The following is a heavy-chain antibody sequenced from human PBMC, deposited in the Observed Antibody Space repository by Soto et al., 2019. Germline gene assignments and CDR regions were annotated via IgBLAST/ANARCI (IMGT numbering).Heavy chain of an antibody. J-gene: IGHJ4*02. CDR3: ARDPRNVDY. Sequence: EVQLVESGGGLVQPGGSLRLSCAASGCTFSTSWMTWVRQAPGKGLEWVATINQDGSENYYVDSMKGRFTISRDNAQNSLYLKMNSLRVEDTAVYYCARDPRNVDYWGQGTLVTVSS. CDR2: INQDGSEN. V-gene: IGHV3-7*01. CDR1: GCTFSTSW.